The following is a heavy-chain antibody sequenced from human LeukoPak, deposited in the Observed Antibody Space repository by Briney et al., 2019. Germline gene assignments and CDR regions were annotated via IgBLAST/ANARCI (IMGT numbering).Heavy chain of an antibody. CDR3: AREGAIPLDAFDM. Sequence: GGSLRLSCAASRFTFSSNWMHWVRQAPGKGLVWVSRINSDGSSTSYADFVKGRFTISRDNAKNTLYPQMNSLRAEDTAVYYCAREGAIPLDAFDMWGQGTMVTVSS. V-gene: IGHV3-74*01. CDR1: RFTFSSNW. CDR2: INSDGSST. D-gene: IGHD2-21*01. J-gene: IGHJ3*02.